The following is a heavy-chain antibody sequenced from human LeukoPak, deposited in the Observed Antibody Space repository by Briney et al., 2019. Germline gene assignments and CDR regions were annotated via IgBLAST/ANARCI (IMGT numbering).Heavy chain of an antibody. CDR2: IFYTGTT. CDR3: ASGRLGYNSPFDS. J-gene: IGHJ4*02. D-gene: IGHD5-24*01. CDR1: GGSISPNY. Sequence: SETLSLTCTVSGGSISPNYWRWIRQPPGRGLEWIGSIFYTGTTSYNPSLKSRVTISVDTSKNQFSLSLTSVTAADTAVYYCASGRLGYNSPFDSWGQGTLVTVSS. V-gene: IGHV4-59*01.